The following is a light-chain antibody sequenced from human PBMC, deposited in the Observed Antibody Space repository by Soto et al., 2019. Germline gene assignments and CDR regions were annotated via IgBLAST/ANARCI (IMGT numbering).Light chain of an antibody. Sequence: DIHMTQSPSTLPASVGDRVTITFRASQSISNWLAWYQQKPGKAPKLLIYDASSLQSGVPSRFSGSGFGTEITITISSLQPDDFATYYCQQSIRTFGQGTKVDIK. J-gene: IGKJ1*01. CDR3: QQSIRT. V-gene: IGKV1-5*01. CDR2: DAS. CDR1: QSISNW.